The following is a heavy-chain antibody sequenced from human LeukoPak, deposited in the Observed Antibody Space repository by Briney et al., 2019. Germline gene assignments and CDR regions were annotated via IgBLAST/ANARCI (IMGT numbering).Heavy chain of an antibody. CDR3: ARGMEP. V-gene: IGHV3-7*03. CDR2: IKEDGTEK. CDR1: GLTFSTYW. Sequence: GGSLRLSCEVSGLTFSTYWMTWVRQAPGKGLEWVANIKEDGTEKHFVGSVKGRFTIYRDNAKNSLYLQMNSLRAEDTAVYYCARGMEPWGQGTLVTVSS. J-gene: IGHJ5*02. D-gene: IGHD1-1*01.